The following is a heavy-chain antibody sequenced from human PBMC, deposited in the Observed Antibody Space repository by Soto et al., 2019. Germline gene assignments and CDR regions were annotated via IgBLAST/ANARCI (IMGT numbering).Heavy chain of an antibody. V-gene: IGHV2-5*02. D-gene: IGHD5-12*01. CDR1: GFSLSTSGVG. CDR3: AHRRYTLVDIVAPRYVY. CDR2: IYWDDDK. Sequence: SGPTLVNPTQTLTLTCTFSGFSLSTSGVGVGWIRQPPGKALEWLALIYWDDDKRYSPSLKSRLTITKDTSKNQVVLTMTNMDPVDTATYYCAHRRYTLVDIVAPRYVYWGQGTRVTVSS. J-gene: IGHJ4*02.